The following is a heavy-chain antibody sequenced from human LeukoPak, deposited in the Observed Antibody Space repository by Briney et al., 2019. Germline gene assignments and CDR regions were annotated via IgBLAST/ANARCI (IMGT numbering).Heavy chain of an antibody. Sequence: SETLSLTCTVSSGSIRSHYWSWIRQPPGKGLEWLGYIYYSGSTNYNPSLKSRVTISADTSKNQFSLKLSSVTAADTAVYYCARGGTNFDYWGQGTLVTVSS. V-gene: IGHV4-59*11. CDR2: IYYSGST. CDR3: ARGGTNFDY. D-gene: IGHD1-7*01. J-gene: IGHJ4*02. CDR1: SGSIRSHY.